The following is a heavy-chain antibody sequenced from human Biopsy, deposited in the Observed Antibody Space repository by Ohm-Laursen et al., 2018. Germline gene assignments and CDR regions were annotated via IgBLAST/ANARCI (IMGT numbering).Heavy chain of an antibody. CDR1: GYAVNDYF. CDR2: ISSNSGGT. D-gene: IGHD3-16*01. Sequence: GASVKVSCKGSGYAVNDYFLHWLRQAPGQGPGWMGWISSNSGGTNYAQKFQGRVTMTTDTSTSTVYLELRRLISDDTAVDYCARDIMNRIAGLVARSDVFDVWGQGTLVTVSS. V-gene: IGHV1-2*02. J-gene: IGHJ3*01. CDR3: ARDIMNRIAGLVARSDVFDV.